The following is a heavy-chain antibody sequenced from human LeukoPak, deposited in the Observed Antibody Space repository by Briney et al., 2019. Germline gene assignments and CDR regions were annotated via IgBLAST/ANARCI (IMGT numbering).Heavy chain of an antibody. J-gene: IGHJ4*02. CDR3: ARGGSQPNDYGDYPDY. D-gene: IGHD4-17*01. CDR1: GYSISSGYY. V-gene: IGHV4-38-2*01. Sequence: ASETLSLTCAVSGYSISSGYYWGWIRQPPGKGLEWIGSIYHSGSTYYNPSLKSRVTISVDTSKNQFSLKLSSVTAADTAVYYCARGGSQPNDYGDYPDYWGQGTLVTVSS. CDR2: IYHSGST.